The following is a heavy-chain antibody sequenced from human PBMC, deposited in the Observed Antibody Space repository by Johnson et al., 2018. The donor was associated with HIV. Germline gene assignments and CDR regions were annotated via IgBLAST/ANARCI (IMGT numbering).Heavy chain of an antibody. CDR2: IKQDGSEK. V-gene: IGHV3-7*01. Sequence: EVQLVESGGDLVQPGGSLRLSCAASGFTFSSYWMSWVRQAPGKGLEWVANIKQDGSEKYYVDSLKGRFTISRDNAKNSLYLQMNSLRAEDTAVYYCARVTPYCGGDCYDAFDIWGQGTLVTVSS. CDR3: ARVTPYCGGDCYDAFDI. D-gene: IGHD2-21*02. CDR1: GFTFSSYW. J-gene: IGHJ3*02.